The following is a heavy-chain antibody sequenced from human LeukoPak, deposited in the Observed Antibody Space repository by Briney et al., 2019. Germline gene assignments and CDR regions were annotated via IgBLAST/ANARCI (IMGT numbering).Heavy chain of an antibody. CDR1: GYSFTSYW. Sequence: GESLKISCKGSGYSFTSYWISWVRQMPGKGLEWMGRVDPSDSYTTYSPSFQGHVTISADKSISTAYLQWSSLKASDTAMYYCASLYYYDSSGYLQHWGQGTLVTVSS. V-gene: IGHV5-10-1*01. D-gene: IGHD3-22*01. J-gene: IGHJ1*01. CDR2: VDPSDSYT. CDR3: ASLYYYDSSGYLQH.